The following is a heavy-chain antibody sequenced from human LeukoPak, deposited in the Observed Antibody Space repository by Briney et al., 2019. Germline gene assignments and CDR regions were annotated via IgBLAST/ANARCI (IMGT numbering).Heavy chain of an antibody. Sequence: SETLSLTCTVSGGSINSGGYFWNWIRQPPGKGLEWIGYIYYSGSTYYNPSLKSRVTISVDTSKNQFSLKLSSVTAADTAVYYCARADYGGNSGYYFDYWGQGTLVTVSS. CDR1: GGSINSGGYF. CDR3: ARADYGGNSGYYFDY. CDR2: IYYSGST. J-gene: IGHJ4*02. V-gene: IGHV4-30-4*08. D-gene: IGHD4-23*01.